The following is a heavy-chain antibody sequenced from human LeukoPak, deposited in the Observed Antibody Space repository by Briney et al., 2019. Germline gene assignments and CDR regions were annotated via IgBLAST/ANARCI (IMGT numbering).Heavy chain of an antibody. CDR3: AKTSLSDASGHYYYMDV. J-gene: IGHJ6*03. D-gene: IGHD3-3*01. CDR2: IKTDGSIT. Sequence: GGSLRLSCAASGFSFSVYWMHWVREAPGKGPVWVSRIKTDGSITDYADFVKGRFTISRDNSQNTVSLQVNNLRTEDTALYYCAKTSLSDASGHYYYMDVWGKGTTLTVSS. CDR1: GFSFSVYW. V-gene: IGHV3-74*01.